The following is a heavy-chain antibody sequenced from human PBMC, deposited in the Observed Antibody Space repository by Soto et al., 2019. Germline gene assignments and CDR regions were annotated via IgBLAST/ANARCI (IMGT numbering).Heavy chain of an antibody. V-gene: IGHV1-18*01. CDR2: ISAYNGNT. CDR3: EREGTTIFGMRGHVGDY. D-gene: IGHD3-3*01. Sequence: ASGNVCCKASGYTFTIYGISGVRQAPGQGLRWMGWISAYNGNTNYAQKLQGRVTMTTDTSTSTAYMELRSLRSDDTAVYYCEREGTTIFGMRGHVGDYWGQGTLVTVSS. CDR1: GYTFTIYG. J-gene: IGHJ4*02.